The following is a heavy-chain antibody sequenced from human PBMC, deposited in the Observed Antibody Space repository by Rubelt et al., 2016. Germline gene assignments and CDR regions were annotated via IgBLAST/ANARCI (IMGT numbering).Heavy chain of an antibody. D-gene: IGHD5-12*01. CDR3: ARTISRYSRGWFDP. V-gene: IGHV3-15*07. CDR2: IKSKTDGGTT. J-gene: IGHJ5*02. Sequence: RQAPGKGLEWVGRIKSKTDGGTTDYAAPVKGRFTISRDDSKNTLYLQMNSLRAEDTAVYYCARTISRYSRGWFDPWGQGTLVTVSS.